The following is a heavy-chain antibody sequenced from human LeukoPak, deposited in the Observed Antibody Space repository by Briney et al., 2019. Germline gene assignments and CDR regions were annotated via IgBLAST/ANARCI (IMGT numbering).Heavy chain of an antibody. CDR2: ISYDGSNK. V-gene: IGHV3-30-3*01. Sequence: GGSLRLSCAASGFTFSSYAMHWVRQAPGKGLGWVAVISYDGSNKYYADSVKGRFTISRDNSKNTLYLQMNSLRAEDTAVYYCARALGGYDLNAFDIWGQGTMVTVSS. CDR1: GFTFSSYA. CDR3: ARALGGYDLNAFDI. D-gene: IGHD5-12*01. J-gene: IGHJ3*02.